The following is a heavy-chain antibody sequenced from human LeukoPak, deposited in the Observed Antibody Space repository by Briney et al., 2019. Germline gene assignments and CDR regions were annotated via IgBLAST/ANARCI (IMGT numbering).Heavy chain of an antibody. CDR1: GFTFSSYA. J-gene: IGHJ4*02. D-gene: IGHD2-21*02. CDR2: ISSSGSTI. Sequence: GGSLRLSCAASGFTFSSYAMSWVRQAPGKGLEWVSYISSSGSTIYYADSVKGRFTISRDNAKNSLYLQMNSLRAEDTAVYYCAKDSSGMTDFDYWGQGTLVTVSS. V-gene: IGHV3-48*04. CDR3: AKDSSGMTDFDY.